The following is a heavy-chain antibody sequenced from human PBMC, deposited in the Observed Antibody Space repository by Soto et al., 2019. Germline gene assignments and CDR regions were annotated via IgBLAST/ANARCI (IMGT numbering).Heavy chain of an antibody. J-gene: IGHJ4*02. CDR3: AKIVPAGGIDY. CDR2: ITNAGGST. V-gene: IGHV3-23*01. Sequence: EVQLLESGGGLVQPGGSLRLSCAASGFTFSNYVMSWVRQAPGKGLEWVSAITNAGGSTYYADSVKGRFTISRDNSKITLYLQVNSLRAEDTAVYYCAKIVPAGGIDYWGQGTLVTVSS. CDR1: GFTFSNYV. D-gene: IGHD6-13*01.